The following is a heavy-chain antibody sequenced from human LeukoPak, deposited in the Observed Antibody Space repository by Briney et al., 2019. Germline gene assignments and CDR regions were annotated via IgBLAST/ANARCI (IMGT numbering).Heavy chain of an antibody. J-gene: IGHJ6*03. CDR3: AGGSYYSYYYMDV. V-gene: IGHV3-30*04. Sequence: GGSLRLSCAASGFTFSNYAMHWVRQAPGKGLEWVAVISYVGSNKFYADSVKGRFIISRDNSKNTLYLQMNSLRAEDTAVYYCAGGSYYSYYYMDVWGKGTTVTVSS. D-gene: IGHD2-15*01. CDR2: ISYVGSNK. CDR1: GFTFSNYA.